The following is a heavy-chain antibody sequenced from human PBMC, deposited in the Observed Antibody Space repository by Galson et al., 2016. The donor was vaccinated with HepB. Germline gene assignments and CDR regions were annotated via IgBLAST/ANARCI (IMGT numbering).Heavy chain of an antibody. Sequence: SVKVSCKASGDTFSSFAISWVRQAPGQGPEWMGGIIPLFGTANYAEKFQGRVTITADRSTSTAYMELSSLRSEDTAVYYCARALGYPVGSRATSDYWGQGTLVTVSS. D-gene: IGHD6-13*01. V-gene: IGHV1-69*06. CDR1: GDTFSSFA. CDR3: ARALGYPVGSRATSDY. CDR2: IIPLFGTA. J-gene: IGHJ4*02.